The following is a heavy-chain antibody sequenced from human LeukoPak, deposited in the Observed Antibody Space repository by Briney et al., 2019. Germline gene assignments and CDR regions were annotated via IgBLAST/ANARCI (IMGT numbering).Heavy chain of an antibody. Sequence: GGSLRLSCAASGFTFSSYAMSWVRRAPGKGLEWVSAISGSGGSTYYADSVKGRFTISRDNSKNTLYLQMNSLRAEDTAVYYCAKGGRYYYGSGSYAFDIWGQGTMVTVSS. CDR1: GFTFSSYA. CDR2: ISGSGGST. V-gene: IGHV3-23*01. CDR3: AKGGRYYYGSGSYAFDI. D-gene: IGHD3-10*01. J-gene: IGHJ3*02.